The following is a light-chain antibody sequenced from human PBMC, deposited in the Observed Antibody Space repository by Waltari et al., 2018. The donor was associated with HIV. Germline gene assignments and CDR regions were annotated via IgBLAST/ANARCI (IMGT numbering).Light chain of an antibody. CDR1: SSNIGNNF. CDR2: DKN. CDR3: GTWDSSLSVWV. V-gene: IGLV1-51*01. J-gene: IGLJ3*02. Sequence: QSVLTQPPSVSAAPGQKVTISCSGSSSNIGNNFVSWYQQLPGTAPKLLIYDKNKRPSGIPDRFSGSQAGTSATLGITGLQTGDEADYYCGTWDSSLSVWVFGGGTNLTVL.